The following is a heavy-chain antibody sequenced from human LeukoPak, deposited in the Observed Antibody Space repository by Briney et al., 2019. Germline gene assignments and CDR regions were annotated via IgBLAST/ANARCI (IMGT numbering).Heavy chain of an antibody. J-gene: IGHJ5*02. CDR2: IYYSGST. CDR3: ARVKGGIHNWFDP. V-gene: IGHV4-59*08. Sequence: SETLSLTCTVSGGSISSYYWSWIRQPPGKGLEWIGYIYYSGSTNYNPSLKSRVTISVDTSKNQFSLKLSSVTAADTAVYYCARVKGGIHNWFDPWGQGTLVTVSS. CDR1: GGSISSYY. D-gene: IGHD1-26*01.